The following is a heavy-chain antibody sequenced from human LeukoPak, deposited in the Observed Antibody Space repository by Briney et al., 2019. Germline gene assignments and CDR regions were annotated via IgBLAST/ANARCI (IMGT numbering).Heavy chain of an antibody. D-gene: IGHD6-13*01. CDR1: GGSISSSSYY. Sequence: SETLSLTCTVSGGSISSSSYYWGWIRQPPGKGLEWIGSIYYSGSTYYNPSLKSRVTMSVDTSKNQLSLKLSSVTAADTAVYYCARQIIAADETYYFDYWGQGTLVTVPS. J-gene: IGHJ4*02. CDR3: ARQIIAADETYYFDY. CDR2: IYYSGST. V-gene: IGHV4-39*01.